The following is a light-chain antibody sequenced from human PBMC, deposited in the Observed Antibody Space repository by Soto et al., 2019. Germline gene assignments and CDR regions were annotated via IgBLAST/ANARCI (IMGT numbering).Light chain of an antibody. CDR2: DAS. Sequence: EIVLTQSPATLSLSPGERATLSCRXSQSISSYLAWYQQKPGQAPRLLIYDASNRATGIPARFSCSGSGTDFTLTISSLEPEDFAVYYCQQRSNWPRFTFGPGTKVIS. CDR1: QSISSY. CDR3: QQRSNWPRFT. J-gene: IGKJ3*01. V-gene: IGKV3-11*01.